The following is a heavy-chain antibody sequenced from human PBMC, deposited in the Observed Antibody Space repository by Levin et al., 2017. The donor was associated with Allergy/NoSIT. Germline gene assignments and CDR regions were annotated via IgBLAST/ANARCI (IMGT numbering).Heavy chain of an antibody. D-gene: IGHD4/OR15-4a*01. J-gene: IGHJ3*01. Sequence: GGSLRLSCAVSGFTISECAMAWVRQAPGKGLEWVSVITGGGFNTYYGDSVKGRFTVSRDDSKDTLHLELNSLRAEDTAVYYCAKKQGATSGFSFDVWGQGTMVTVSS. CDR1: GFTISECA. CDR3: AKKQGATSGFSFDV. CDR2: ITGGGFNT. V-gene: IGHV3-23*01.